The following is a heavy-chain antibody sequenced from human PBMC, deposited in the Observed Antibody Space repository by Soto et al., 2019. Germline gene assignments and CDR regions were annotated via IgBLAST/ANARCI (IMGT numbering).Heavy chain of an antibody. CDR1: GFTFDDYA. CDR2: ISWNSGSI. CDR3: AKAGYFDWFGLGGMDV. V-gene: IGHV3-9*01. Sequence: EVQLVESGGGLVQPGRSLRLSCAASGFTFDDYAMHWVRQAPGKGLEWVSGISWNSGSIGYADSVKGRFTISRDNAKNSLYLQMNSLRAEDTALYYCAKAGYFDWFGLGGMDVWGQGTTVTVSS. D-gene: IGHD3-9*01. J-gene: IGHJ6*02.